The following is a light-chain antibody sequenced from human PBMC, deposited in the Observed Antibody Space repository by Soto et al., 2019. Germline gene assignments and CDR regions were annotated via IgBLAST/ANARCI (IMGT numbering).Light chain of an antibody. J-gene: IGKJ1*01. Sequence: DIHMTQSPSTLSASFGAAVTITSRASQTITSWLAWYQQKPGKAPKLLIYDVSILESGVPSRFSGSGSGTEFTLTITSLRPDDFATYYCQQYNTFWTFGQGTKVDIK. CDR3: QQYNTFWT. V-gene: IGKV1-5*01. CDR1: QTITSW. CDR2: DVS.